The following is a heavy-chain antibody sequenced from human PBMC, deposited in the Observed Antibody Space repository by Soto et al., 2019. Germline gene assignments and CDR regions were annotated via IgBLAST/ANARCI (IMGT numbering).Heavy chain of an antibody. D-gene: IGHD6-13*01. V-gene: IGHV1-46*01. Sequence: ASVKVSCKASGYTFTSFYMHWVRQAPGQGLEWMAIINPSGGSTNYAQKFQGRITLTRDTSTSTVYMELSSLRSEDTAVYYCARNLASADVWGQGTLVTVSS. CDR3: ARNLASADV. J-gene: IGHJ4*02. CDR1: GYTFTSFY. CDR2: INPSGGST.